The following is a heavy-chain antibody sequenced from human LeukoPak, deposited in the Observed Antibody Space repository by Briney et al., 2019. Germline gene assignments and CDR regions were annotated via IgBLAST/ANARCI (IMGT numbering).Heavy chain of an antibody. CDR1: GGTFSSYA. D-gene: IGHD4-17*01. J-gene: IGHJ3*02. CDR2: IIPILGIA. CDR3: ARVRGDYVLGAFDI. V-gene: IGHV1-69*04. Sequence: SVKVSCKASGGTFSSYAISWVRQAPGQGLEWMGRIIPILGIANYAQKFQGRVTITADKSTSTAYMELSSLRSEDTAVYYCARVRGDYVLGAFDIWGQGTMVTVSS.